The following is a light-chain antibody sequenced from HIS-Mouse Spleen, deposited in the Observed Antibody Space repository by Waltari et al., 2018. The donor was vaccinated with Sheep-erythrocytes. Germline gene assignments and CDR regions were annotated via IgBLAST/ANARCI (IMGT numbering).Light chain of an antibody. CDR1: SSAVGGYNL. CDR3: CSYAGSYNHV. CDR2: EGS. Sequence: QSALTQPASVSGSPGQSITISCTGTSSAVGGYNLVSWYPQPPGKAPKLRIYEGSKRPSGVSNRFSGSKCGNTASLTISGLQAEDEADYYCCSYAGSYNHVFATGTKVTVL. J-gene: IGLJ1*01. V-gene: IGLV2-23*01.